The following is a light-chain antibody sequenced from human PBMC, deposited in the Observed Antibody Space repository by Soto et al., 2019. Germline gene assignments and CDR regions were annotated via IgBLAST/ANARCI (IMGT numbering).Light chain of an antibody. J-gene: IGKJ2*01. CDR3: QQYNNWPPYT. V-gene: IGKV3-15*01. CDR2: GAS. CDR1: QSVSSN. Sequence: EIVMTQSPATLSVSPGERATLSCRASQSVSSNLAWYQQKLGQAPRLLIYGASTRATGIPARFSGSASGTEFTLTISSLQSEDFAVYYCQQYNNWPPYTFGQRTKLQIK.